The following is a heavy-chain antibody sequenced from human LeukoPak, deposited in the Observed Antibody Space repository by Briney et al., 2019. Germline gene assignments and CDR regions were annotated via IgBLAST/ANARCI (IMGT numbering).Heavy chain of an antibody. CDR3: ARHGGGGESYPRVFDY. J-gene: IGHJ4*02. D-gene: IGHD1-26*01. CDR2: IYYSGST. CDR1: GGSISPYY. V-gene: IGHV4-59*08. Sequence: EASETLSLTCTASGGSISPYYWSWIRQPPGKGLEWIGYIYYSGSTNYNPSLKSRVTISVDTSKNQFSLKSSSVTAADTAMYYCARHGGGGESYPRVFDYWGRGNLVTVSS.